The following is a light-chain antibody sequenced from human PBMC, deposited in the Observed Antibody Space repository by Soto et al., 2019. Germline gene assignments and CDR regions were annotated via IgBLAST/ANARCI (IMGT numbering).Light chain of an antibody. V-gene: IGLV1-51*01. CDR2: DNN. J-gene: IGLJ1*01. CDR1: TSNIGSNY. CDR3: TSPTPGSLYV. Sequence: QSVLTQPRSVSAAPGQKVTISCSGSTSNIGSNYVAWYQHLPGTAPTLLIYDNNKRYPGIPDRFSGSKSGTSATLDITGLQTGDEADYYCTSPTPGSLYVFGTGTKLTVL.